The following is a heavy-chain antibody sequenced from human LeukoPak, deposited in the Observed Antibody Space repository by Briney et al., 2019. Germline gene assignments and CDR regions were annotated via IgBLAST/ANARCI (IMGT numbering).Heavy chain of an antibody. V-gene: IGHV3-48*02. CDR3: ARICSSGCRTPSGGY. J-gene: IGHJ4*02. CDR1: GFTFSSYS. D-gene: IGHD6-19*01. Sequence: PGGSLRLSCAASGFTFSSYSMNWVRQAPGKGLEWVSYISGSSSTIYYADSVKGRFTISRDNAKNSLYLQMNSLRDEDTAVYYCARICSSGCRTPSGGYWGQGTLVTVSS. CDR2: ISGSSSTI.